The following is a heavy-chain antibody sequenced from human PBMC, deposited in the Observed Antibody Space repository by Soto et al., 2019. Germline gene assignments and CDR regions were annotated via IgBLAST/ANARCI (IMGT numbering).Heavy chain of an antibody. J-gene: IGHJ4*02. Sequence: GESLKVSCKGSGYSFTSYWIGWVRQMPGKGLEWMGIIYPGDSDTRYSPSFQGQVTISADKSISTAYLQWSSLKASDTAMYYCARQPPEIAATGDYWGQGTLVTVSS. V-gene: IGHV5-51*01. CDR3: ARQPPEIAATGDY. CDR1: GYSFTSYW. D-gene: IGHD6-6*01. CDR2: IYPGDSDT.